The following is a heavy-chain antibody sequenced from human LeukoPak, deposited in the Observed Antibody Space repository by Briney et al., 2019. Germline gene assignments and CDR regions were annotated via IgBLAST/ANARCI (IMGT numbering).Heavy chain of an antibody. CDR1: GYSISSGYY. D-gene: IGHD2-2*02. V-gene: IGHV4-38-2*01. CDR2: IYHSGST. CDR3: ALNPGGGYCSSTSCYISAFDI. Sequence: SETLSLTCAVSGYSISSGYYWGRIRQPPGKGLEWIGSIYHSGSTYYNPSLKSRVTISVDTSKNQFSLKLSSVTAADTAVYYCALNPGGGYCSSTSCYISAFDIWGQGTMVTVSS. J-gene: IGHJ3*02.